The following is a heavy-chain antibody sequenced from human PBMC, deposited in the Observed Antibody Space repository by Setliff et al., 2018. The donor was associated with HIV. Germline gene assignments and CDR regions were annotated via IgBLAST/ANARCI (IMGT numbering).Heavy chain of an antibody. CDR1: GYTFTNYA. CDR2: INAGNGST. J-gene: IGHJ4*02. V-gene: IGHV1-3*01. CDR3: ARISGNDRGGYYYHYFGY. Sequence: ASVKVSCKASGYTFTNYAMQWVRQAPGQGLEWMGWINAGNGSTKYSQKFQDRVTIIRDTSATTVYMEVNSLRSEDTAVYYCARISGNDRGGYYYHYFGYWGQGTLVTVSS. D-gene: IGHD3-22*01.